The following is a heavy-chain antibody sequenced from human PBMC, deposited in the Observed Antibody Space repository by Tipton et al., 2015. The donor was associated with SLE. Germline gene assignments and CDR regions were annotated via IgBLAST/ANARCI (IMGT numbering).Heavy chain of an antibody. CDR3: AKDLGYCSSTSCYYYYGMDV. CDR1: GFTFDDYT. J-gene: IGHJ6*02. D-gene: IGHD2-2*01. Sequence: SLRLSCAASGFTFDDYTMHWVRQAPGKGLEWVSLISWDGGSTYYADSVKGRFTISRDNSKNSLYLQMNSLRTEDTALYYCAKDLGYCSSTSCYYYYGMDVWGQGTTVTVSS. CDR2: ISWDGGST. V-gene: IGHV3-43*01.